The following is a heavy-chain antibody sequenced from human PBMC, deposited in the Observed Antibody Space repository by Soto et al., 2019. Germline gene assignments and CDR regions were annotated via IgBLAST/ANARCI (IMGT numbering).Heavy chain of an antibody. J-gene: IGHJ4*02. CDR2: IYPGDSDT. Sequence: PRGSLKISCKXSGYSFTSYWIGWVRQMPGKGLEWMGIIYPGDSDTRYSPSFQGQVTISADKSISTAYLQWSSLKASDTAMYYCARPKGYSGYPDCFDYWGQGTLVTVS. V-gene: IGHV5-51*01. D-gene: IGHD5-12*01. CDR1: GYSFTSYW. CDR3: ARPKGYSGYPDCFDY.